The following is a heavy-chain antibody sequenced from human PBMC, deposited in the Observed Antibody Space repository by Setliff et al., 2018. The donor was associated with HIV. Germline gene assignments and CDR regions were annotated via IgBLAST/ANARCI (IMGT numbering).Heavy chain of an antibody. J-gene: IGHJ4*02. Sequence: TSETLSLTCTVSGGSISSGSYYWSWIRQPAGKGLEWIGRIYTSGSTKYNPSLKSRVTISVDTSKNQFSLKLTSVTAADTAVYYCARTLRAAAMGYFDYWGQGTLVTVSS. CDR1: GGSISSGSYY. CDR3: ARTLRAAAMGYFDY. D-gene: IGHD5-18*01. V-gene: IGHV4-61*02. CDR2: IYTSGST.